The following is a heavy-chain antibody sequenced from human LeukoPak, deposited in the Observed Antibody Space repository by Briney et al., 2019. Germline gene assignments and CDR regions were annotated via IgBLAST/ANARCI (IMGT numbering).Heavy chain of an antibody. CDR2: ISAYNGNT. Sequence: ASVKVSCKASGYTFTSYGISWVRQAPGQGLEWMGWISAYNGNTNYAQKLQGRVTMTTDTSTSTAYMELRSLRSDDTAVYYCARMIYGGNSDYYYYMDVWGKGTTVTVSS. J-gene: IGHJ6*03. CDR3: ARMIYGGNSDYYYYMDV. V-gene: IGHV1-18*01. D-gene: IGHD4-23*01. CDR1: GYTFTSYG.